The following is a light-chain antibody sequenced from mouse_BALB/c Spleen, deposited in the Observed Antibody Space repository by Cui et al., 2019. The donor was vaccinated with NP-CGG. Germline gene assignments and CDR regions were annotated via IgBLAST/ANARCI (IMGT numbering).Light chain of an antibody. CDR2: GTN. V-gene: IGLV1*01. J-gene: IGLJ1*01. CDR1: TGAVTTSNY. CDR3: ALWYSNHWV. Sequence: QAVVTRDSAPTTSPGETVTLTCRSSTGAVTTSNYANWVQEKPDHLFTGLIGGTNNRAPGVPARFSGSLIGDKAALTITGAQTEDEAIYFCALWYSNHWVFGGGTKLTVL.